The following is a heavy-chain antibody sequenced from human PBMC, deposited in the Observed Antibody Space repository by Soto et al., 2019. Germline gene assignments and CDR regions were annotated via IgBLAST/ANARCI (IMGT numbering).Heavy chain of an antibody. CDR2: ISSRSSTT. Sequence: EMQLVESGGGLVQPGGSLRLSCAASGFSFSSYSMNWVRQAPGKGLEWVAYISSRSSTTYYTESVKGRFTISRDNAKTSLYMHMDRLRDENTAVYYCARVRGYSGWHHRYMDVWGQGTTVTVSS. J-gene: IGHJ6*02. CDR3: ARVRGYSGWHHRYMDV. V-gene: IGHV3-48*02. CDR1: GFSFSSYS. D-gene: IGHD6-19*01.